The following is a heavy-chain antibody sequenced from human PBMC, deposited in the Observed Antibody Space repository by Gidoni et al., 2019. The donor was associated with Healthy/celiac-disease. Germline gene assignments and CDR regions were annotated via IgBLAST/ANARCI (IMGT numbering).Heavy chain of an antibody. Sequence: QVQLQESGPGLVQPSQTLSLTCTLSGVSITSGGYYWSWIRQHPGKGLEWIGYIYYSGSTYYNPSLKSRVTISVDTSKNQFSLKLSSVTAADTAVYYCARESRDPDYFDYWGQGTLVTVSS. CDR1: GVSITSGGYY. CDR2: IYYSGST. V-gene: IGHV4-31*03. J-gene: IGHJ4*02. CDR3: ARESRDPDYFDY.